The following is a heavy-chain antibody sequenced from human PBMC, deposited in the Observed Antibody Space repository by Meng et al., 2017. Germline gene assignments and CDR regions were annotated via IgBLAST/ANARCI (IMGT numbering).Heavy chain of an antibody. Sequence: VQLQDSGPGLVKPSTTWSLTCIGSGGSISSGSYYWSWIRQPAGKGLEWIGRIYTSGSTNYNPSLKSRVTISVDTSKNQFSLKLSSVTAADTAVYYCARSGGYYYGEEYYFDYWGQGTLVTVSS. V-gene: IGHV4-61*02. J-gene: IGHJ4*02. CDR1: GGSISSGSYY. CDR2: IYTSGST. CDR3: ARSGGYYYGEEYYFDY. D-gene: IGHD3-22*01.